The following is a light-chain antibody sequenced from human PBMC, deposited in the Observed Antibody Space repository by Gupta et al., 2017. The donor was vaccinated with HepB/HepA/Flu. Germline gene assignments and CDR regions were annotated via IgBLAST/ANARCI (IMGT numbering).Light chain of an antibody. Sequence: QSVLTQPPSAYGTPGQRATISCSGSSSNIATNTVSWYHQLPGTAPKVLIYFNNQRPSGVPDRFSGSKSGTSASLAISGLQSEDEADYYCAAWDDSLNGYVFGTGTKVTVL. CDR3: AAWDDSLNGYV. V-gene: IGLV1-44*01. CDR1: SSNIATNT. J-gene: IGLJ1*01. CDR2: FNN.